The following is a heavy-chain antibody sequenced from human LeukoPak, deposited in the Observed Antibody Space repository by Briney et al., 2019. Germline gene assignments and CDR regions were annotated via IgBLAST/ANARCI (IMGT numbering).Heavy chain of an antibody. D-gene: IGHD1-26*01. V-gene: IGHV4-39*02. J-gene: IGHJ5*02. CDR2: IYYSGST. Sequence: SETLSLTCTVSGGSISSSSYYWGWIRQPPGKGLEWIGSIYYSGSTYYNPSLKSRVTISVDTSKNQFSLKLSSMTAADTAVYYCARESSIVGGTWGQGTLVTVSS. CDR3: ARESSIVGGT. CDR1: GGSISSSSYY.